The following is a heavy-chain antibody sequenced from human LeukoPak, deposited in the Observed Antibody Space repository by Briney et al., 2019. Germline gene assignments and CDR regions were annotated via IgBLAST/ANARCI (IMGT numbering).Heavy chain of an antibody. CDR2: MYPNSGKT. CDR3: TRGSSGRRDN. Sequence: ASVKVSCKASGYTSTSCDINWVRQATGHGRDWIGWMYPNSGKTGYGQSFQGRITITRDISIGTAYMELSNLTSEYTAIYYCTRGSSGRRDNWGQGTLVTVSA. CDR1: GYTSTSCD. V-gene: IGHV1-8*01. D-gene: IGHD6-19*01. J-gene: IGHJ4*02.